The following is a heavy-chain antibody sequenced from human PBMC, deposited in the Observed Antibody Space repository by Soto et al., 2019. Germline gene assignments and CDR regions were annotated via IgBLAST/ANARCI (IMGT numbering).Heavy chain of an antibody. D-gene: IGHD6-13*01. CDR3: ARDVSPGSSSLYLDAFDI. J-gene: IGHJ3*02. Sequence: EVQLVESGGGLVQPGGSLRLSCVASVFSFGSSWMTWVRQAPGKGLEWVANIKKDGSQISYLDSVRGRFTISRDNAKNSLYLQMNSLRAEDTALYYCARDVSPGSSSLYLDAFDIWGQGTMVTVSS. CDR1: VFSFGSSW. CDR2: IKKDGSQI. V-gene: IGHV3-7*05.